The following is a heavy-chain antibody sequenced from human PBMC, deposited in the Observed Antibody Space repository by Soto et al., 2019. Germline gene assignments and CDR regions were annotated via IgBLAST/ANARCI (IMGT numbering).Heavy chain of an antibody. V-gene: IGHV4-31*03. CDR2: IYYTGST. CDR1: GDSICRGGYY. CDR3: ARVPDY. J-gene: IGHJ4*02. D-gene: IGHD2-2*01. Sequence: KSSETLSLTCTVSGDSICRGGYYWSWIRQHPGKGLEWIGYIYYTGSTYYNPSLKSRVTISVDTSKNQFSLRLSSVTAADTAVYYCARVPDYWGQGILVTVSS.